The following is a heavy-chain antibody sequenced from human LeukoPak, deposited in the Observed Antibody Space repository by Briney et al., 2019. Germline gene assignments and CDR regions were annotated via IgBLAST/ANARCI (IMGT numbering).Heavy chain of an antibody. V-gene: IGHV1-2*02. Sequence: GASVKVSCKASGYTFTDYYIHWVRQAPGQGLEWMAYINPNGGATNYAQNLQGRVTVTRDTSISTAFMELTRLTSDDTAVYYCARVVSGGVIWAYWGQGTLVTVSS. CDR2: INPNGGAT. CDR1: GYTFTDYY. J-gene: IGHJ4*02. CDR3: ARVVSGGVIWAY. D-gene: IGHD3-16*01.